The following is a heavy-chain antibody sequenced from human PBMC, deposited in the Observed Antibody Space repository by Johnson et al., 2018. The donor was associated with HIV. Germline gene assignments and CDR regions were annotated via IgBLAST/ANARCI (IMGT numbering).Heavy chain of an antibody. Sequence: VQLVESGGGLVKPGGSLRLSCAGSGFTFSNAWMNWVRQAPGKGLEWVAIIYYDGTNKYYADSVKGRFTISRDNSKNTLSLQMISLRAEDTAMYYCAKARSLLDYGGFDAFDIWGQGTLVIVSS. V-gene: IGHV3-30*18. CDR1: GFTFSNAW. CDR2: IYYDGTNK. J-gene: IGHJ3*02. D-gene: IGHD4-23*01. CDR3: AKARSLLDYGGFDAFDI.